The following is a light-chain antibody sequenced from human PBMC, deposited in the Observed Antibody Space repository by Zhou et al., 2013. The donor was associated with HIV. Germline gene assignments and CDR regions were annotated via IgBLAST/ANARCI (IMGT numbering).Light chain of an antibody. CDR3: QQYGSSPPT. V-gene: IGKV3-20*01. Sequence: EIVLTQSPGTLSLSPGERATLSCRASQSVSSYLAWYQQKPGQAPRLLIYGASNRATGIPDRFSGSGSGTDFTLTISRLEPEXFAVYYCQQYGSSPPTFGQGTKVEIK. CDR1: QSVSSY. CDR2: GAS. J-gene: IGKJ1*01.